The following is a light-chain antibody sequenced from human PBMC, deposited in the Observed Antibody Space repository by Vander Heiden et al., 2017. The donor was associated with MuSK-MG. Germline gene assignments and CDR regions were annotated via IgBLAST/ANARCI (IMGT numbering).Light chain of an antibody. CDR3: QQRSSWPIT. V-gene: IGKV3-11*01. CDR2: DLS. CDR1: QSVRSY. J-gene: IGKJ5*01. Sequence: EIALTQSPATLSLSPGHRATLSCRASQSVRSYIALYQQNPGQAPRLLIYDLSNRSTGIPARFSGSGSNTDVTLTISSLEAEDFAVYYCQQRSSWPITFGQGTRLEIK.